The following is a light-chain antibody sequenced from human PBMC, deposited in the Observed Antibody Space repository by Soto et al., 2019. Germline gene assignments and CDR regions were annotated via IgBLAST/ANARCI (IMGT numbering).Light chain of an antibody. CDR3: QQYDSSPRT. CDR1: QGVGSN. Sequence: IVVTQSPATLSVSPGERATLSCRASQGVGSNLAWYQQRPGQAPRLLIYDASTRATGIPDRFSGSGSGTEFTLTISSLQSEDFAVYFCQQYDSSPRTFGQGTKVDIK. CDR2: DAS. J-gene: IGKJ1*01. V-gene: IGKV3-15*01.